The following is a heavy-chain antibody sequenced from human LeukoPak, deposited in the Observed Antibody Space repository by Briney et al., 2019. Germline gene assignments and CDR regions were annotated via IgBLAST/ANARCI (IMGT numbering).Heavy chain of an antibody. V-gene: IGHV3-30*04. D-gene: IGHD3-3*01. J-gene: IGHJ4*02. Sequence: GGSLRLSCAASGFTFSTYAMHWVRQAPGKGLEWVAVISYDGSSKYYADSVKGRFTISRDNSKNTLYLQMNSLRAEDTAVYYCATELWTYYDFWSGYSDYWGQGTLVTVSS. CDR3: ATELWTYYDFWSGYSDY. CDR2: ISYDGSSK. CDR1: GFTFSTYA.